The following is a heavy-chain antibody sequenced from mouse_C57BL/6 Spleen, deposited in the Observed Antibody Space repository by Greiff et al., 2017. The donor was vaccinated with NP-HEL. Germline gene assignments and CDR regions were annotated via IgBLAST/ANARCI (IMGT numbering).Heavy chain of an antibody. CDR1: GYTFTDYY. CDR2: INPNNGGT. D-gene: IGHD1-1*01. Sequence: EVQLQQSGPELVKPGASVKISCKASGYTFTDYYMNWVKQSHGKSLEWIGDINPNNGGTSYNQKFKGKATLTVVKSSSTAYMELRSLTSEDSAVYYCAYYGSSYNYWGQGTTLTVSS. J-gene: IGHJ2*01. CDR3: AYYGSSYNY. V-gene: IGHV1-26*01.